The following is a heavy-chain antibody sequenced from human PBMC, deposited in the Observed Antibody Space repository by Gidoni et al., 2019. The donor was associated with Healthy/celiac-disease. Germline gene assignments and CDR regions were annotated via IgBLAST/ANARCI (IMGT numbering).Heavy chain of an antibody. CDR1: GGSFSGYY. D-gene: IGHD3-10*01. CDR3: ARKISYYGSGRMFDY. V-gene: IGHV4-34*01. CDR2: INQSGST. J-gene: IGHJ4*02. Sequence: QVQLQQWGAGLLKPSATLSLTCAVYGGSFSGYYWRWLRQPPGKGLEWIGEINQSGSTNYNPSLKSRVTISVDTSKNQFSLKLSSVTAADTAVYYCARKISYYGSGRMFDYWGQGTLVTVSS.